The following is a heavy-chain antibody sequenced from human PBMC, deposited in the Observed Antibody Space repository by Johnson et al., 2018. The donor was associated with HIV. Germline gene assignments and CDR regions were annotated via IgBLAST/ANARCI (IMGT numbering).Heavy chain of an antibody. Sequence: VQLVESGGGLVQPGGSLRLSCAASGFTVSSNYMSWVRQAPGRGLEWVSAIYSGGSTYYADSVKGRFTISRDNSKNSLYLQMNTLRAEDTAVYYCARRRRDGDTFDIWGRGTMVTVSS. V-gene: IGHV3-66*01. CDR1: GFTVSSNY. J-gene: IGHJ3*02. D-gene: IGHD5-24*01. CDR2: IYSGGST. CDR3: ARRRRDGDTFDI.